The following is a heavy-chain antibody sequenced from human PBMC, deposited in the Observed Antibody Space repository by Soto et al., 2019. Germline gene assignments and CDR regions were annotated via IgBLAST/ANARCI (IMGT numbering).Heavy chain of an antibody. D-gene: IGHD2-15*01. Sequence: SETLSLTCTVSGGSISSGGYYWSWIRQHPGKGLEWIGYIYYSGSTYYNPSLKSRVTISVATSKNQFSLKLSSVTAADTAVYYCASGRSTSGGSRHIDYWGQGTLVTVSS. CDR1: GGSISSGGYY. CDR2: IYYSGST. V-gene: IGHV4-31*03. J-gene: IGHJ4*02. CDR3: ASGRSTSGGSRHIDY.